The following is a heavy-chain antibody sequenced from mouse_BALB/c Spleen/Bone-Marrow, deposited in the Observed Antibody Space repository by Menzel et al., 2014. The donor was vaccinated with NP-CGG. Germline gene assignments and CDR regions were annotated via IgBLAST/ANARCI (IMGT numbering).Heavy chain of an antibody. V-gene: IGHV4-1*02. Sequence: EVQGVESGGGLVQPGGSLKLSCAASGFDFSRYWMTWVRQAPGKGLEWIGEINPDSSTINYTPSLKDKFTISRDNAKNTLYLQMSKVRSEDTALYYCAKNYYYGYVAYWGQGTLVTVSA. CDR2: INPDSSTI. D-gene: IGHD1-2*01. J-gene: IGHJ3*01. CDR1: GFDFSRYW. CDR3: AKNYYYGYVAY.